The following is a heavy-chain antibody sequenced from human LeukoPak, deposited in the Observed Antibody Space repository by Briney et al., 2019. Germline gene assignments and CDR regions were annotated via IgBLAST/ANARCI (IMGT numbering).Heavy chain of an antibody. CDR1: GFTFSSHG. V-gene: IGHV3-33*06. Sequence: GGSLRLSCAASGFTFSSHGMHWVRQAPGKGLEWVAVIWYDGSDKKFADFVKGRFTISRDNSKKTFHLQMNSLRAEDTAVYYCAKGPGAAVGKRYIQHWGQGTLVTVSS. CDR3: AKGPGAAVGKRYIQH. D-gene: IGHD6-13*01. J-gene: IGHJ1*01. CDR2: IWYDGSDK.